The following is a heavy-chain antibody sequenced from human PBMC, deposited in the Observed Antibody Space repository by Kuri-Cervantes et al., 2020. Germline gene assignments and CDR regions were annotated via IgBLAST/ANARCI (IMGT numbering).Heavy chain of an antibody. CDR2: ISAYNGNT. V-gene: IGHV1-18*01. Sequence: ASVKVSCKASGYTFTSYGISWVRQAPGQGLEWMGWISAYNGNTNYAQKLQGRVTMTTDTSTSTAYMELRRLRSDDTAVYYCARDRRYSSSWSIYGMDVWGQGTTVTVSS. CDR1: GYTFTSYG. D-gene: IGHD6-13*01. CDR3: ARDRRYSSSWSIYGMDV. J-gene: IGHJ6*02.